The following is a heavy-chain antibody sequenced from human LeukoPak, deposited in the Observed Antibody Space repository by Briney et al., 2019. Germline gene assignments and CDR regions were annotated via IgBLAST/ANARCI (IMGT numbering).Heavy chain of an antibody. J-gene: IGHJ6*03. V-gene: IGHV7-4-1*02. Sequence: ASVKVSCKASGGTFSSYAISWVRQAPGQGLEWMGWINTNTGNPTYAQGFTGRFVFSLDTSVSTAYLQINSLKAEDTAVYYCARGDDYGDYERPHYYYYYMDVWGKGTTVTVSS. CDR1: GGTFSSYA. D-gene: IGHD4-17*01. CDR2: INTNTGNP. CDR3: ARGDDYGDYERPHYYYYYMDV.